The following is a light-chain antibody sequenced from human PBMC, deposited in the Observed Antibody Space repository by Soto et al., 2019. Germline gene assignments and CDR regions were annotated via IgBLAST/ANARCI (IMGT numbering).Light chain of an antibody. CDR2: GDN. J-gene: IGLJ2*01. V-gene: IGLV6-57*01. CDR3: QSYATSSVV. Sequence: LTQPHSVSESPGKTVTISCTRSSGSIASNCVQWYQQRPGSSPTTVIYGDNQRPSGVPDRFSGSIDSSSNTASLTISGLKTEDEADYYCQSYATSSVVFGGGTKLTVL. CDR1: SGSIASNC.